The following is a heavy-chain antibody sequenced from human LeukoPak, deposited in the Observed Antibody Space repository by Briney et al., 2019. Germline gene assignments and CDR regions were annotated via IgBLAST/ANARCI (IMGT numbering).Heavy chain of an antibody. CDR3: ARLLAAPNYYYGMDV. Sequence: GGSLRLSCAASGFTFSSYSMNGVRQAPGKGLEWVSSISSSSSYIYYADSVKGRFTISRDNAKNSLYLQMNSLRAEDTAVYYCARLLAAPNYYYGMDVWGKGTTVTVSS. J-gene: IGHJ6*04. CDR1: GFTFSSYS. V-gene: IGHV3-21*01. D-gene: IGHD2-15*01. CDR2: ISSSSSYI.